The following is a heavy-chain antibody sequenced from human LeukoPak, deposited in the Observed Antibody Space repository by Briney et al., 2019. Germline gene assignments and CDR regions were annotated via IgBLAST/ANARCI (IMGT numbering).Heavy chain of an antibody. CDR3: ARVILSRDQRGGSYDY. D-gene: IGHD1-26*01. Sequence: GGSLRLSCAASGFTFSTFAMIWVRQPPGKGLEWVSSIFPSGGEIHYADSVRGRFTISGDNAKNTQYLQMSSLRAEDTAVYYCARVILSRDQRGGSYDYWGQGTLVTASS. CDR1: GFTFSTFA. V-gene: IGHV3-23*01. J-gene: IGHJ4*02. CDR2: IFPSGGEI.